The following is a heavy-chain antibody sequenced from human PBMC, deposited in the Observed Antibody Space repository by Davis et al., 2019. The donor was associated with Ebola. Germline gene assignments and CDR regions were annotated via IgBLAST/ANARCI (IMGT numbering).Heavy chain of an antibody. Sequence: GESLKTPLPSPAFRVKDVWMGWVRQAPGKGLERVARITSTRDGGTTDHAAPVRGRFSISRDESRNTVYLQMNSLRIEDTAVYFCTTDRGIAIRPLFDSWGQGTLVTVSS. J-gene: IGHJ4*02. CDR2: ITSTRDGGTT. D-gene: IGHD6-13*01. CDR1: AFRVKDVW. V-gene: IGHV3-15*01. CDR3: TTDRGIAIRPLFDS.